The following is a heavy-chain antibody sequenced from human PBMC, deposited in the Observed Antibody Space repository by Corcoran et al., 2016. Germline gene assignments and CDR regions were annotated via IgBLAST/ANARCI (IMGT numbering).Heavy chain of an antibody. CDR2: ISYDGSNK. V-gene: IGHV3-30*18. Sequence: QVQLVESEEGVDQPGRSLRLSCAASGFTFSSYGLHWVRQAPGKGLEWVAVISYDGSNKYYADSVKGRFTISRDNSKNTLYLQMNSLRAEDTAVYYCAKDKGRGDGYNTFDYWGQGTLVTVSS. CDR1: GFTFSSYG. J-gene: IGHJ4*02. D-gene: IGHD5-12*01. CDR3: AKDKGRGDGYNTFDY.